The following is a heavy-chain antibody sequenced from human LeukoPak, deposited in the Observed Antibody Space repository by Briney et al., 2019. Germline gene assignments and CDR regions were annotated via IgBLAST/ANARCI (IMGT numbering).Heavy chain of an antibody. CDR1: GFTFSSYG. D-gene: IGHD6-19*01. V-gene: IGHV3-30*03. CDR3: GRGLMSSAVAGTDY. J-gene: IGHJ4*02. CDR2: ISYDGSNK. Sequence: GGSLRPSCAASGFTFSSYGMHWVRQAPGKGLEWVAVISYDGSNKYYADSVKGRFTISRDNSKNTLYLQMDSLRADEPDVNNCGRGLMSSAVAGTDYWGQGTLVTVSP.